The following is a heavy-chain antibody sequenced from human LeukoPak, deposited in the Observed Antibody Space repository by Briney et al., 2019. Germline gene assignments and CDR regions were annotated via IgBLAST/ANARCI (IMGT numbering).Heavy chain of an antibody. V-gene: IGHV4-59*08. J-gene: IGHJ1*01. CDR2: IYYSGST. CDR3: ARHFIAYYDSSGYCYDPPAEYFQH. D-gene: IGHD3-22*01. CDR1: GGSISSYY. Sequence: SETLSLTCTVSGGSISSYYWSWIRQPPGKGLEWIGYIYYSGSTNYNPSLKSRVTISVDTSKNQFSLKLSSVTAADTAVYYCARHFIAYYDSSGYCYDPPAEYFQHWGQGTLVTVSS.